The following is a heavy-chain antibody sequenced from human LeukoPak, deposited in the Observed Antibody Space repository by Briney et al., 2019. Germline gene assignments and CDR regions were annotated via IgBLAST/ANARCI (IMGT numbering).Heavy chain of an antibody. J-gene: IGHJ4*02. CDR2: INWNGGST. D-gene: IGHD5-18*01. CDR1: GFTFSSYA. Sequence: RSGGSLRLSCAVSGFTFSSYAMSWVRQAPGKGLERVSGINWNGGSTGYADTVKGRFTISRDNAKNSLYLQMNSLRAEDTALYYCARGSMGIQLWLMVDYWGQGTLVTVSS. V-gene: IGHV3-20*04. CDR3: ARGSMGIQLWLMVDY.